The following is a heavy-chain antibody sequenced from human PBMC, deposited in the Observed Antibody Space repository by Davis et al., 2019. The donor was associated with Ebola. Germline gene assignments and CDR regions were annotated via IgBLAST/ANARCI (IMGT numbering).Heavy chain of an antibody. J-gene: IGHJ5*02. CDR3: ARGWFYD. V-gene: IGHV3-23*01. CDR1: GFTFSSYA. CDR2: ITGSGGST. Sequence: GESLKISCGASGFTFSSYAMSWVRQAPGKGLEWVSGITGSGGSTYSADSVKGRFTISRDNSKNTLYLQMNSLRTEDTAVYYCARGWFYDWGQGTLVTVSS.